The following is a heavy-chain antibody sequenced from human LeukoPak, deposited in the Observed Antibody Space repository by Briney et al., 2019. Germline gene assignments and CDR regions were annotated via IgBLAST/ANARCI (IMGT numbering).Heavy chain of an antibody. CDR2: IYYSGST. CDR3: ANRGSSGWYGEVDY. V-gene: IGHV4-39*01. J-gene: IGHJ4*02. CDR1: GGSISSSSYY. D-gene: IGHD6-19*01. Sequence: SETLSLTCTVSGGSISSSSYYWGWIRQPPGKGLEWIGSIYYSGSTYYNPSLKSRVTISVDTSKNQFSLKLSSVTAADTAVYYCANRGSSGWYGEVDYWGLGTLVTVSS.